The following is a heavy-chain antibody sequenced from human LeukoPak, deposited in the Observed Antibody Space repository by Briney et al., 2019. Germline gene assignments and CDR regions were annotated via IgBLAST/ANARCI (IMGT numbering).Heavy chain of an antibody. CDR3: VRVKGTYFDF. Sequence: PGGSLRLSCAASGFPFSGYGMNWVRQAHGKGLEWVSYISASGSNIYYLDSVKGRFTVSRDNAMNSLFLQMDRPRAEDTAVYYCVRVKGTYFDFWGQGTLVTVSS. J-gene: IGHJ4*02. CDR2: ISASGSNI. V-gene: IGHV3-48*01. CDR1: GFPFSGYG. D-gene: IGHD1-1*01.